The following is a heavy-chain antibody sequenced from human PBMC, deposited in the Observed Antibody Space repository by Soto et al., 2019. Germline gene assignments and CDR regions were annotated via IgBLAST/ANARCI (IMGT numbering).Heavy chain of an antibody. Sequence: SETLSLTCGVSGYSITSGFYWGWVRQSPGKGLEWIGSISYSAKTFYNPSLASRLSVAVDTSMNQFSLRLTSVTAADTALYYCTRGAGAPWVRFDSWGQGTLVTVSS. D-gene: IGHD3-22*01. J-gene: IGHJ4*02. V-gene: IGHV4-38-2*01. CDR2: ISYSAKT. CDR3: TRGAGAPWVRFDS. CDR1: GYSITSGFY.